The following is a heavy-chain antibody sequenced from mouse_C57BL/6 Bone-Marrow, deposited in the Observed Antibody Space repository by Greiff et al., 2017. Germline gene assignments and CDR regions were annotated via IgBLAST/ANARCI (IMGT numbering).Heavy chain of an antibody. J-gene: IGHJ2*01. D-gene: IGHD1-1*01. CDR2: IYPGDGDT. CDR1: GYAFISSW. V-gene: IGHV1-82*01. CDR3: ARRDGRREFDY. Sequence: QVQLQQSGPELVKPGASVKISCKASGYAFISSWMNWVKQRPGKGLEWIGRIYPGDGDTNYNGKFKGKATLTADKSSSTAYMQLSSLTSEDSAVYFCARRDGRREFDYWGQGTTLTVSS.